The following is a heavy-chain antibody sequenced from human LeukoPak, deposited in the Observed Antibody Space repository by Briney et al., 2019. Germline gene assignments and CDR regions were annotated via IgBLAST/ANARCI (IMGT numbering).Heavy chain of an antibody. D-gene: IGHD3-22*01. CDR1: GFTFSSYA. Sequence: GGSLRLSCEVSGFTFSSYAISWVRQAPGKGLEWVSAISGSGGTTNYADSVKGRLTISRDNSQNTLYLQMNSLRAEDTAVYYCAKRPTYSSGSYYFDYWGQGTLVTVSS. CDR2: ISGSGGTT. CDR3: AKRPTYSSGSYYFDY. V-gene: IGHV3-23*01. J-gene: IGHJ4*02.